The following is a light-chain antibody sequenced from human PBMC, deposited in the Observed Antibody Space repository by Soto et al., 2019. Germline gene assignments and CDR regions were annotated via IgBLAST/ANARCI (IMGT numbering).Light chain of an antibody. CDR3: ATWDDSLHGFV. J-gene: IGLJ2*01. Sequence: QSVLTQPPSASGTPGQRVTISCSGSSSNIGSNTVNWYQQLPGTAPKLLIYSNNQRPSGVPDRFSGSKSGTSASLAISGLQSEDEDDYYCATWDDSLHGFVFGGGTKLTVL. V-gene: IGLV1-44*01. CDR2: SNN. CDR1: SSNIGSNT.